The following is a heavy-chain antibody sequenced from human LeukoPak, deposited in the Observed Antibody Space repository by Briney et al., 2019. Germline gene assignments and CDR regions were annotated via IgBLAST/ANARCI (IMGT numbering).Heavy chain of an antibody. CDR2: IIPIFGTA. V-gene: IGHV1-69*05. Sequence: ASVKVSCKASGGTFSSYAISWVRQAPGQGLEWMGGIIPIFGTANYAQKFQGRVTITTDESTSTAYMELSSLRSEDTAVYYCARGWGAGTGDRGWGQGTLVTVSS. CDR3: ARGWGAGTGDRG. J-gene: IGHJ4*02. D-gene: IGHD6-13*01. CDR1: GGTFSSYA.